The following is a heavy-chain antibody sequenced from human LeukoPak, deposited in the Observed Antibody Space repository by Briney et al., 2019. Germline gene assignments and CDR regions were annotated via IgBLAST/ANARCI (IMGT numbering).Heavy chain of an antibody. V-gene: IGHV3-23*01. CDR3: AKDRADNGDRLRFDP. CDR2: ISGAGGRT. D-gene: IGHD4-17*01. CDR1: EFSLSTYA. Sequence: GGSLRLSCAASEFSLSTYAMSWVRQAPGKGPEWVSAISGAGGRTYYADSVKGRFTISRDNSKNTLYLQMDSLRAEDTAVYYCAKDRADNGDRLRFDPWGQGTLVTVSS. J-gene: IGHJ5*02.